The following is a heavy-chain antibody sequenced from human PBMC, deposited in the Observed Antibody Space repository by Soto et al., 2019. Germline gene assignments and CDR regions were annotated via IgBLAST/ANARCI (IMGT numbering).Heavy chain of an antibody. D-gene: IGHD6-6*01. V-gene: IGHV3-7*01. Sequence: GGSLRLSCAASGFTFSSYWMSWVRQAPGKGLEWVANIKQDGSEKYYVDSVKGRFTISRDNAKNSLYLQMNSLRAEDTAVYYCARDSGVSGGSSSYIDAFDIWGQGTMVTVSS. CDR1: GFTFSSYW. J-gene: IGHJ3*02. CDR2: IKQDGSEK. CDR3: ARDSGVSGGSSSYIDAFDI.